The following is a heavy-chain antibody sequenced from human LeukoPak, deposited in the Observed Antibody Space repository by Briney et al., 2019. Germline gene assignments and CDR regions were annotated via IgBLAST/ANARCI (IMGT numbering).Heavy chain of an antibody. Sequence: ASVKVSCKASGYTFTSYGISWVRQAPGEGLEWMGWISTYNGNTNYAQKLQGRVSMTTDISTSTAYMELRSLRSDDTAVFYCARAYHEGETYYESSGYYYWGQGTLVTVSS. CDR2: ISTYNGNT. V-gene: IGHV1-18*01. CDR3: ARAYHEGETYYESSGYYY. D-gene: IGHD3-22*01. J-gene: IGHJ4*02. CDR1: GYTFTSYG.